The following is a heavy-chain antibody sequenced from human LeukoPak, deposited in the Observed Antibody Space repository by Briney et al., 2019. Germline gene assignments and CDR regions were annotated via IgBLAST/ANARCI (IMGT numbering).Heavy chain of an antibody. D-gene: IGHD4/OR15-4a*01. CDR2: ISFYNGNT. Sequence: AAVKVSCKASGYSVTTYGIAWVRQASGRGLEWMGWISFYNGNTKYAQKYQGRVTITTDTSTSTAYMELRRLRSDDTAVYYCARGVSARWVDYWGQGTLVTVSS. V-gene: IGHV1-18*01. CDR1: GYSVTTYG. J-gene: IGHJ4*02. CDR3: ARGVSARWVDY.